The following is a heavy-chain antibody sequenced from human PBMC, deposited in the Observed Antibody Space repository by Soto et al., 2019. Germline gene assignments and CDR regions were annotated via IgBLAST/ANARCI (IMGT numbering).Heavy chain of an antibody. CDR3: AKMKFKWGYYGMDV. CDR2: ISGSGGST. D-gene: IGHD1-26*01. V-gene: IGHV3-23*01. J-gene: IGHJ6*02. CDR1: GFTFSSYA. Sequence: HPGGSLRLSCAASGFTFSSYAMSWVRQAPGKGLVWVSAISGSGGSTYYADSVKGRFTISRDNSKNTLYLQMNSLRAEDTAVYYCAKMKFKWGYYGMDVWGQGTTVTVSS.